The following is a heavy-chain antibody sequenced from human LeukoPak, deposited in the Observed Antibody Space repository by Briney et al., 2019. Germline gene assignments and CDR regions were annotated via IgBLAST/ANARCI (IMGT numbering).Heavy chain of an antibody. V-gene: IGHV3-23*01. D-gene: IGHD2-2*01. Sequence: GGSLRLSCAASGFTFSSYAMSWVRQAPGKGLEWVSAISGSGGSTYYADSVKGRFTISRDNSKHTLYLQMNSLRAEDTAVYYCARALVVVPAAPIDYWGQGTLVTVSS. CDR3: ARALVVVPAAPIDY. CDR1: GFTFSSYA. J-gene: IGHJ4*02. CDR2: ISGSGGST.